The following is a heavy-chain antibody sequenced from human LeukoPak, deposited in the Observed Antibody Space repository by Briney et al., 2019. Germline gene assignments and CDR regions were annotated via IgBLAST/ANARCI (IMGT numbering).Heavy chain of an antibody. V-gene: IGHV1-69*05. CDR3: ARANIAVAGTGFDY. J-gene: IGHJ4*02. Sequence: SVKVSCKASGGTFSSYAISWVRQAPGQGLEWMGRIIPIFGTANYAQKFQGRVTITTDESTSAAYMELSSLRSEDTAVYYCARANIAVAGTGFDYWGQGTLVTVSS. CDR2: IIPIFGTA. CDR1: GGTFSSYA. D-gene: IGHD6-19*01.